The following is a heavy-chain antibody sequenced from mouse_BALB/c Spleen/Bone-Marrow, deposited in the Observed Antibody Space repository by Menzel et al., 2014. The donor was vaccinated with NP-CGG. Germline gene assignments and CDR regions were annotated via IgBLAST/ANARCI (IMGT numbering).Heavy chain of an antibody. D-gene: IGHD1-2*01. CDR1: GFDFSSYW. CDR3: ARLDYYGLQDY. V-gene: IGHV4-1*02. Sequence: EVQLQQSGGGQVQPGGSLKLSCAAPGFDFSSYWMSWVRQVPGKGLEWIGEINPDSSTINYTPSLKDKFIISRDNAKNTLCLQMVKVRSEDTAIYYCARLDYYGLQDYWGQGTTLAVSS. CDR2: INPDSSTI. J-gene: IGHJ2*01.